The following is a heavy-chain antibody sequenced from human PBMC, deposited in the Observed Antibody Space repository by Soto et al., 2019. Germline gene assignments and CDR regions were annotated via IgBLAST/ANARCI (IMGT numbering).Heavy chain of an antibody. Sequence: EVRLVESGGGLVRPGESLRLSCEASGFSFSSFPMNWVRKAPGRGLEWLAYISSLGHTINYADSLRGRFRISRDNNKNILYLQLDSLSAEDTAVYVGARDGTFGHYGDTSRYYLDYWGQGTLVTVSS. CDR1: GFSFSSFP. J-gene: IGHJ4*02. V-gene: IGHV3-48*03. CDR3: ARDGTFGHYGDTSRYYLDY. D-gene: IGHD4-17*01. CDR2: ISSLGHTI.